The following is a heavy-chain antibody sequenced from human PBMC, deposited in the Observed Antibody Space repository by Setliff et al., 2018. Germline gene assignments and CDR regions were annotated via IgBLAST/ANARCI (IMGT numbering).Heavy chain of an antibody. D-gene: IGHD2-15*01. J-gene: IGHJ4*02. CDR2: IYPGDSDT. Sequence: PGESLKISCKAAGYSFTRYWIGWVRRMPGKGLEWMGIIYPGDSDTRYSPSFQGQVTISADKSISTAYLQWSSLKASDTAMYYSARVEEYCSGGTLYSFDYWGQGTLVTVSS. CDR3: ARVEEYCSGGTLYSFDY. V-gene: IGHV5-51*01. CDR1: GYSFTRYW.